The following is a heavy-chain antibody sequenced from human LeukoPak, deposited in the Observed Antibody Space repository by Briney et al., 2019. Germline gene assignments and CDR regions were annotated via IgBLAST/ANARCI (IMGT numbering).Heavy chain of an antibody. CDR1: GFTFSTYG. Sequence: GGSLRLSCAASGFTFSTYGMSWVRQAPGKGLEWVSTISGSGDNTYYADSVKGRFTISRDNSKNTLYLQMNSLRAEDTAVYYCARVTYGSGTYGAFDYWGQGTLVTVSS. CDR3: ARVTYGSGTYGAFDY. J-gene: IGHJ4*02. V-gene: IGHV3-23*01. D-gene: IGHD3-10*01. CDR2: ISGSGDNT.